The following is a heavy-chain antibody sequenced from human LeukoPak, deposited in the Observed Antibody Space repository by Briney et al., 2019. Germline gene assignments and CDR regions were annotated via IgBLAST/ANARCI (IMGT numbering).Heavy chain of an antibody. CDR2: ISYDGSNK. J-gene: IGHJ4*02. V-gene: IGHV3-30-3*02. CDR1: GFTFSSYA. CDR3: AKIGVRGVTYFDY. Sequence: GGSLRLSCAASGFTFSSYAMHWVRQAPGKGLEWVAVISYDGSNKYYADSVKGRFTISRDNSKNTLYLQMNSLRAEDTAVYYCAKIGVRGVTYFDYWGQGTLVTVSS. D-gene: IGHD3-10*01.